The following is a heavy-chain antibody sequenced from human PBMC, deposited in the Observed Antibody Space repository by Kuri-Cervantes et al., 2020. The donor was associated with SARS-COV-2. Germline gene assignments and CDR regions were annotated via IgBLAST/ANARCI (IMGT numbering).Heavy chain of an antibody. CDR1: GFTFRNYA. V-gene: IGHV3-23*01. CDR3: AKEKSAAAGTKYFQH. Sequence: GESLKISCAASGFTFRNYALTWVRLAPGKGLEWVAGVSGSGGTTHYADSVRGRFTVSRDNSQNTVHLQMDSLRVEDAAIYYCAKEKSAAAGTKYFQHWGQGTLVTVSS. CDR2: VSGSGGTT. D-gene: IGHD6-13*01. J-gene: IGHJ1*01.